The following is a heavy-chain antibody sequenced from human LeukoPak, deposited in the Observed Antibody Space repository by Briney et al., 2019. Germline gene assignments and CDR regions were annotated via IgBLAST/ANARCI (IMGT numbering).Heavy chain of an antibody. CDR2: INPNSGGT. D-gene: IGHD6-19*01. CDR3: ARDLGRYGY. J-gene: IGHJ4*02. Sequence: ASVTVSCKPSGYPFSGYYIHWVRQAPGQGLEWMGWINPNSGGTSYAQKFQGRVTMTRDTSISTAYMELSRLRSDDTAVYYCARDLGRYGYWGQGTLVTVSS. CDR1: GYPFSGYY. V-gene: IGHV1-2*02.